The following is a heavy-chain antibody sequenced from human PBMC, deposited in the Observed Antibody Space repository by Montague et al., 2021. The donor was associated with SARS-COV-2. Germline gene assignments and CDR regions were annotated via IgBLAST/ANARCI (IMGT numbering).Heavy chain of an antibody. CDR3: ARTTYEMLTGTLMAFDY. D-gene: IGHD3-9*01. CDR1: GFSLSTSGMC. J-gene: IGHJ4*02. V-gene: IGHV2-70*11. Sequence: PALVKPTQTLTLTCTFSGFSLSTSGMCVSWIRQPPGKALEWLARIDWDDDKYYSTSLKTRLTISKDTSKNQVVLTMTNMDPVDTATYYCARTTYEMLTGTLMAFDYWGQGTLVTVSS. CDR2: IDWDDDK.